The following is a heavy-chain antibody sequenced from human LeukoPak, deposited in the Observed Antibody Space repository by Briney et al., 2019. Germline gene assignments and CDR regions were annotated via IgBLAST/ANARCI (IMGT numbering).Heavy chain of an antibody. J-gene: IGHJ4*02. V-gene: IGHV3-7*01. CDR3: AREILAPGKTHDY. CDR2: MRQDGNEK. Sequence: PGGSLRLSCVASGFTFSSYWMTWVRQAPGEGLEWVANMRQDGNEKYYVDSVRGRFTISRDNAKNSLCLQMNSLRAEDTAVYYCAREILAPGKTHDYWGQGTLVTVSS. CDR1: GFTFSSYW.